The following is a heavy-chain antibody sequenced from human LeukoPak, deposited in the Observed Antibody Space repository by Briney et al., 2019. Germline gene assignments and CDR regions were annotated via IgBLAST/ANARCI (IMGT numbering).Heavy chain of an antibody. CDR3: ARDRGGSSSHIDY. J-gene: IGHJ4*02. Sequence: PSQTLSLTCTVPGGSISTYYWSWIRQPPGKGLEWIGYIYYGGSTKYNPSLSSRVTISEETSKNQFSLKLSFVTAADTAVYYCARDRGGSSSHIDYWGQGTLVTVSS. D-gene: IGHD6-6*01. CDR2: IYYGGST. V-gene: IGHV4-59*01. CDR1: GGSISTYY.